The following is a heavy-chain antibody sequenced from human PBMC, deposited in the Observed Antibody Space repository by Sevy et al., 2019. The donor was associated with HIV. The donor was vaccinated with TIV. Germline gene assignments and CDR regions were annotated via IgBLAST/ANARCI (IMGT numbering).Heavy chain of an antibody. D-gene: IGHD4-17*01. CDR2: ISAYNGNT. Sequence: ASVKVSYKASGYTFTSYGISWVRQAPGQGLEWMGWISAYNGNTNYAQKLQGRVTMTTDTSTSTAYMELRSLRSDDTAVYYCAKSTVTTFRDYYYYYGMDVWGQGTTVTVSS. V-gene: IGHV1-18*01. CDR3: AKSTVTTFRDYYYYYGMDV. J-gene: IGHJ6*02. CDR1: GYTFTSYG.